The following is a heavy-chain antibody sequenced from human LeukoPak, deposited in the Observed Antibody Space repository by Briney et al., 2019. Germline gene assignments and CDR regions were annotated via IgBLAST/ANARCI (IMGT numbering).Heavy chain of an antibody. V-gene: IGHV3-7*03. CDR1: GFTFSTHW. Sequence: GGPLRLSCAASGFTFSTHWMTWVRQAPGKGLEWVANIKQGGSEKYYLDSVKSRFTISRDNAKNSLFLQMNSLRAEDTAMYYCATDSRSCRYWGQGTLVTVSS. CDR3: ATDSRSCRY. J-gene: IGHJ4*02. CDR2: IKQGGSEK.